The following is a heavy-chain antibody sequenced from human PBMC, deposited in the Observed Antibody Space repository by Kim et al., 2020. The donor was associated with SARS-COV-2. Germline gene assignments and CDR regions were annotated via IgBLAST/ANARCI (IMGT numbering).Heavy chain of an antibody. D-gene: IGHD1-26*01. V-gene: IGHV3-48*01. CDR1: GFTFSSYS. J-gene: IGHJ6*02. CDR2: ISSSSSTI. CDR3: ARVGALNGMAG. Sequence: GGSLRLSCAASGFTFSSYSMNWVRQAPGKGLEWVSYISSSSSTIYYADSLKGRFTISRDNAKNSLYLQMNSLRAEDTAVYYCARVGALNGMAGWGQGTTVTVSS.